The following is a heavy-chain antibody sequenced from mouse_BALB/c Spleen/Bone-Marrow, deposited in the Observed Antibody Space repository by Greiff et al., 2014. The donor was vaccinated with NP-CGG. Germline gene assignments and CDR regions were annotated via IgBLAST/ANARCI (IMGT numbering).Heavy chain of an antibody. V-gene: IGHV5-4*02. CDR1: GFTFSDYY. CDR2: ISDGGTYT. Sequence: EVKLMESGGGLVKPGGSLKLSCAASGFTFSDYYMYWVRQTPEKRLEWVGTISDGGTYTFYPDSVKGRFTISRDNAKNNLYLQMSSLQSEDTAMYYCTRSGKRYGAMDYWGQGTSVTVSS. CDR3: TRSGKRYGAMDY. J-gene: IGHJ4*01. D-gene: IGHD2-10*02.